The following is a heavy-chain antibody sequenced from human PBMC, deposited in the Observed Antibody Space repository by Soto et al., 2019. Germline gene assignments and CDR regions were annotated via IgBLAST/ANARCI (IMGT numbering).Heavy chain of an antibody. CDR2: IDWDDEK. V-gene: IGHV2-70*11. J-gene: IGHJ4*02. CDR1: GFSLSTRGMC. D-gene: IGHD4-17*01. Sequence: SGPTLVNPTQTLTLTCTFSGFSLSTRGMCVSWIRQPPGKALERLARIDWDDEKYYSTSLENRLTISKSTSKHPVILTITNIDPLDTATYFCALIPPSADYRDYYFDYWGQGTLVTVSS. CDR3: ALIPPSADYRDYYFDY.